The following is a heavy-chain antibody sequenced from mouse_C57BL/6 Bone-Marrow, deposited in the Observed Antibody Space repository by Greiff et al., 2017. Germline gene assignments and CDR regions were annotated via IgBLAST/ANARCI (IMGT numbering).Heavy chain of an antibody. J-gene: IGHJ4*01. CDR2: IYPGGGYT. CDR3: ARSLYGNGYYYAMDY. V-gene: IGHV1-63*01. Sequence: QVQLQQSGAELVRPGTSVKMSCKASGYTFTNYWIGWAKQRPGHGLEWIGDIYPGGGYTNYNEKFKGTATLTADKSSSTAYMQFSSLTSEDSAIYYCARSLYGNGYYYAMDYWGQGTSVTVSS. CDR1: GYTFTNYW. D-gene: IGHD2-1*01.